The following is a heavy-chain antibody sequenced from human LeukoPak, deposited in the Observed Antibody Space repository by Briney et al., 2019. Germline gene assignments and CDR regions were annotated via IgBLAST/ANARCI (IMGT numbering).Heavy chain of an antibody. V-gene: IGHV4-30-4*01. CDR3: ARWAERGGYSYGLYCFDY. Sequence: PSQTLSLTCTVSGGSISSGDYYWSWIRQPPGKGLEWIGYIYCSGSTYYNPSLKSRVTISVDTSKNQFSLKLSSVTAADTAVYCCARWAERGGYSYGLYCFDYWGQGTLVTVSS. CDR2: IYCSGST. D-gene: IGHD5-18*01. CDR1: GGSISSGDYY. J-gene: IGHJ4*02.